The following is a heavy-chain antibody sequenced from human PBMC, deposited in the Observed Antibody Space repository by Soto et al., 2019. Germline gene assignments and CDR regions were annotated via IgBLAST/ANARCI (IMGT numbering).Heavy chain of an antibody. CDR2: IYHSGST. Sequence: SETLSLTCAVSGGSISSSNWWSWVRQPPGKGLEWIGEIYHSGSTNYNPSLKSRVTISVDKSKNQFSLKLSSVTAADTAVYYCARSGSSWYPYFDYWGQGTLVTVSS. D-gene: IGHD6-13*01. J-gene: IGHJ4*02. CDR3: ARSGSSWYPYFDY. V-gene: IGHV4-4*02. CDR1: GGSISSSNW.